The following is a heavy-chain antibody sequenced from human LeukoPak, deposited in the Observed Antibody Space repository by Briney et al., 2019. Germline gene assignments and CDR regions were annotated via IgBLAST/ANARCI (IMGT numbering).Heavy chain of an antibody. D-gene: IGHD6-13*01. CDR2: NHNTGST. V-gene: IGHV4-59*08. Sequence: SETLSLTCTVSGGSISTFHWSWIRQPPGRGLEWIGFNHNTGSTNYNPSLNSRVTISVDTSKNQFFLKLSSVTAADTAVYYCARVSVAGTGPDYWGQGTLVTVSS. CDR3: ARVSVAGTGPDY. J-gene: IGHJ4*02. CDR1: GGSISTFH.